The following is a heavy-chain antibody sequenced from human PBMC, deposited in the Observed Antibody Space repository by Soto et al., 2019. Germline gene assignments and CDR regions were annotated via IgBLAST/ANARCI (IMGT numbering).Heavy chain of an antibody. Sequence: GASVKVSCKASGGTFSSYTISWVRQAPGQGLEWMGRINPISGKTSYAQKFQGRVTITTDASTTTAYMELSSLRSEDTAVHYCARSPRNWGFDYWGLGTLVTVSS. J-gene: IGHJ4*02. D-gene: IGHD7-27*01. CDR1: GGTFSSYT. V-gene: IGHV1-69*16. CDR3: ARSPRNWGFDY. CDR2: INPISGKT.